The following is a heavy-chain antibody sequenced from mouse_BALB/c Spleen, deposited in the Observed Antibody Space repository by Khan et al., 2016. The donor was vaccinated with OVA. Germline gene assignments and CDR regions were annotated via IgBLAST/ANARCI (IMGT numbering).Heavy chain of an antibody. Sequence: EVELVESGGGLVKPGGSLKLSCEVSGFTFSTYAMSWVRQNSEKRLEWVASISSVGDYTFYLDSVKGRFTISRDNAKNTPYLEMSSLRSEDTAMFYCARSPCGIFCYRGQGALVP. CDR3: ARSPCGIFCY. CDR2: ISSVGDYT. V-gene: IGHV5-9-3*01. CDR1: GFTFSTYA. J-gene: IGHJ3*02. D-gene: IGHD1-1*02.